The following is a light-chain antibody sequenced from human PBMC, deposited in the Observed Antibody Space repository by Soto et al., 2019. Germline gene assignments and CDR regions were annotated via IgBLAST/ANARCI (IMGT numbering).Light chain of an antibody. CDR2: EVS. J-gene: IGLJ2*01. Sequence: QSALAQPPSASGSPGQSVTISCTGTSSDVGGYDRVSWYQQYPGKVPKLMIYEVSKRPSGVPDRFSASKSGNTASLTVSGLQTEDEADYYCSSYASSNNYVVFGGGTKVTVL. CDR1: SSDVGGYDR. CDR3: SSYASSNNYVV. V-gene: IGLV2-8*01.